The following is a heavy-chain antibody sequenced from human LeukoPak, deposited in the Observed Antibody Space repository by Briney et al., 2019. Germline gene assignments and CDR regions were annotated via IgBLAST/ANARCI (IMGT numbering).Heavy chain of an antibody. CDR1: GGSISSYY. D-gene: IGHD6-13*01. Sequence: SETLSLTCTVSGGSISSYYWSWIRQPPGKGLEWIGYICYSGSINYNPSLKSRVTISVDTSENQFSLKLISVTAADTAVYYCARVSGSSWYPTPDAFDIWGQGTMVTVSS. CDR3: ARVSGSSWYPTPDAFDI. J-gene: IGHJ3*02. V-gene: IGHV4-59*01. CDR2: ICYSGSI.